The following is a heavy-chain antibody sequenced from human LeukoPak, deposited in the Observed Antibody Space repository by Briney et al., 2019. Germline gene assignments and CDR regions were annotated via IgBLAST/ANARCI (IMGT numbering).Heavy chain of an antibody. V-gene: IGHV1-8*01. J-gene: IGHJ5*02. D-gene: IGHD3-3*01. CDR1: GYTFTSYD. CDR3: ARTSRITIFGVVIKGGDWFDP. CDR2: MNPHSGNT. Sequence: ASVKVSCKASGYTFTSYDINWVRQATGQGLEWMGWMNPHSGNTGYAQKFQGRVTMTRNTSISTAYMELSSLRSEDTAVYYCARTSRITIFGVVIKGGDWFDPWGQGALVTVSS.